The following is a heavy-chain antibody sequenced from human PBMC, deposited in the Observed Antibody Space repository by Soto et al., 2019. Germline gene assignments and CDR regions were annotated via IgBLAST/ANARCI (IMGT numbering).Heavy chain of an antibody. CDR2: VYHSGTT. CDR1: GYSISSGYY. V-gene: IGHV4-38-2*01. Sequence: KASETLSLTCGVSGYSISSGYYWGWIRQAPGKGLEWIGSVYHSGTTYYNPSLKSRVTISLDTSKNHFSLTLSSVTAADTALYYCTRSLYASSWYAGNWGQRTRVTVSS. CDR3: TRSLYASSWYAGN. D-gene: IGHD6-13*01. J-gene: IGHJ4*02.